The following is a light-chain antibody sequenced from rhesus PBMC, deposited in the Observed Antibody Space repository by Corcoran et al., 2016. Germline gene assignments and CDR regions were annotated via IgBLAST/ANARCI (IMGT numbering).Light chain of an antibody. CDR1: QRISSW. CDR3: LQYSSIPPT. J-gene: IGKJ1*01. CDR2: KAS. V-gene: IGKV1-22*01. Sequence: DIQMTQSPSSLSASVGDTVTITCRASQRISSWLDWYQQTQGKAPGLLIYKASSLQSGVPSRFSGIGSGTDFTLTIRRLQPEDFATYYWLQYSSIPPTFGQGTKVEIK.